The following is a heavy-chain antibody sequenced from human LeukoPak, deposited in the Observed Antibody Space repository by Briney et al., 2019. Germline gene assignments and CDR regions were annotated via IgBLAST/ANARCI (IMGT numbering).Heavy chain of an antibody. D-gene: IGHD2-21*01. V-gene: IGHV3-15*01. CDR2: IKSKTDGGTT. CDR1: GFTFINAW. J-gene: IGHJ3*02. Sequence: PGGSLRLSCAASGFTFINAWMNWVRQAPGKGLEWVGRIKSKTDGGTTDYAAPVKGRFTISRDDSKNTLYLQMNSLRAEDTAVYYCAKDRGVVVPTPDAFDIWGQGTMVTVSS. CDR3: AKDRGVVVPTPDAFDI.